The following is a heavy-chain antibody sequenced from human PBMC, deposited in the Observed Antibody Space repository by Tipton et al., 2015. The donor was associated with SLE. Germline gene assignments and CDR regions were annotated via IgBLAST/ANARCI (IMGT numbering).Heavy chain of an antibody. J-gene: IGHJ6*02. CDR3: ARDRIPVYSGSYLAGFYYGMGV. CDR1: GGSISSDSYY. Sequence: TLSLTCIVSGGSISSDSYYWGWIRQPPGKGLEWIGSIYHGGRTYYKPSLKSRVTISVDKSKNQVSLKLSSVTAADTAVYYCARDRIPVYSGSYLAGFYYGMGVWGQGTAVTVSS. CDR2: IYHGGRT. D-gene: IGHD1-26*01. V-gene: IGHV4-39*07.